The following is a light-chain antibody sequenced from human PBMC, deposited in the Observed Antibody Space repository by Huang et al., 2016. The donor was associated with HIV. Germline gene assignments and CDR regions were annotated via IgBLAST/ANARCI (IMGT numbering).Light chain of an antibody. V-gene: IGKV1-5*03. CDR1: QSVSTW. CDR3: LQYNTFWT. J-gene: IGKJ1*01. Sequence: DIQMTQSPSILSASVGDRVTITCRASQSVSTWLAWYQQKPGHPPKRLIYKSSTLESGGPSRFSGSGSGTEFTLTISSLQPDDFATYYCLQYNTFWTFGQGTKV. CDR2: KSS.